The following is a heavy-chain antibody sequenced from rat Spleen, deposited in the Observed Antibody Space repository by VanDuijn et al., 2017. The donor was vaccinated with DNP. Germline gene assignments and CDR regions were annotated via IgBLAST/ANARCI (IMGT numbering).Heavy chain of an antibody. V-gene: IGHV5-7*01. CDR1: GFTFSDYN. CDR2: ISYDGSST. D-gene: IGHD1-1*01. Sequence: EVQLVESGGGLVQPGRSLKLSCAASGFTFSDYNMAWVRQAPKKGLEWVATISYDGSSTYYRDSVKGRFTISRDNAKSTLYLQMDSLRSEDTATYYGASQTLQPDYWGQGVMVTVSS. J-gene: IGHJ2*01. CDR3: ASQTLQPDY.